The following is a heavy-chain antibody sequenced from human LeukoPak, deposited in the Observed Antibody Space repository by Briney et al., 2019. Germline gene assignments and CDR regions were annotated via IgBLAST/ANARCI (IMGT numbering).Heavy chain of an antibody. CDR2: ISSSSSYI. CDR1: GFTFSSYS. D-gene: IGHD3-22*01. V-gene: IGHV3-21*01. J-gene: IGHJ6*03. CDR3: ARLPDSSGYRSSFFYYMDV. Sequence: GGSLRLSCAASGFTFSSYSMNWVRQAPGKGLEWVSSISSSSSYIYYADSVKGRFTISRDNAKNSLYLQMNSLRAEDTAVYYCARLPDSSGYRSSFFYYMDVWGKGTTVTISS.